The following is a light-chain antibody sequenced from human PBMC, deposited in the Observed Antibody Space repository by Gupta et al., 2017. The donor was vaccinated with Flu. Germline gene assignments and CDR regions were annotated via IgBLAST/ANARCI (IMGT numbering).Light chain of an antibody. CDR3: QQEGSSPPF. Sequence: EIVLTQSPGTLSLSPGERATLSCRASQSVSSSYLAWYQQKPGQAPRLLIYGASSRATGIPDRFSGSGSGTDFALTISRLEPEDFAVYYCQQEGSSPPFFGGGTKVEIK. J-gene: IGKJ4*01. CDR1: QSVSSSY. V-gene: IGKV3-20*01. CDR2: GAS.